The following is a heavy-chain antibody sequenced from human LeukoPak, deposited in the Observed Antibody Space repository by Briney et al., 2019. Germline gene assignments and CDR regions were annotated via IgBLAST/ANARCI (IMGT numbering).Heavy chain of an antibody. CDR2: INHSGST. J-gene: IGHJ6*02. Sequence: SETLSLTCAVYGGSFSGYYWSWIRQPPGKGLEWIGEINHSGSTNYNPSLKSRVTISVDTSKNQFSLKLSSVTAADTAVYYCARVYYYYYGMDVWGQGTTVTVSS. CDR3: ARVYYYYYGMDV. V-gene: IGHV4-34*01. CDR1: GGSFSGYY.